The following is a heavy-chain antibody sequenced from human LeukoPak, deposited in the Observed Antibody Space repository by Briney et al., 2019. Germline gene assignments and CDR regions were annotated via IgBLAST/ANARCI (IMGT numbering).Heavy chain of an antibody. D-gene: IGHD4-17*01. Sequence: ASVKVSCKASGYTFPNYGIAWVRQAPGQGLEWMGWISTNNGNTNYAQKFKGRVTMTTDTSTRTAYMELRSLRSDDTAVYYCARERGPSGEYGSFYYYYYGMDVWGQGTTVTVSS. CDR2: ISTNNGNT. J-gene: IGHJ6*02. V-gene: IGHV1-18*01. CDR1: GYTFPNYG. CDR3: ARERGPSGEYGSFYYYYYGMDV.